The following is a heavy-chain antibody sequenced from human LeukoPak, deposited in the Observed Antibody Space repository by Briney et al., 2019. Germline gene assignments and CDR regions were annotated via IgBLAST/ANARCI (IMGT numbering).Heavy chain of an antibody. D-gene: IGHD4-17*01. CDR1: GFTFRDYY. Sequence: GSLRLSCAASGFTFRDYYMSWIRQAPGKGLEWISYISSSAGTIHYVDPVKGRFTISRDNAKNSLYLQMDSLRVEDTAVYYCATSVTRRRLDWFIDLWGRGTLVSVSS. CDR2: ISSSAGTI. J-gene: IGHJ2*01. CDR3: ATSVTRRRLDWFIDL. V-gene: IGHV3-11*04.